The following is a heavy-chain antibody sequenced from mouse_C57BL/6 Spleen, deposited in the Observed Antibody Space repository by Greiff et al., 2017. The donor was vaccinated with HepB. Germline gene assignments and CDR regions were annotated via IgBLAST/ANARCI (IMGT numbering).Heavy chain of an antibody. V-gene: IGHV5-6*01. Sequence: EVQLQQSGGDLVKPGGSLKLSCAASGFTFSSYGMSWVRQTPDKRLEWVATISSGGSYTYYPDSVKGRFTISRDNAKNTLYLQMSSLKSEDTAMYYCARQGGFYDGFYYFDDWGQGTTLTVSS. CDR1: GFTFSSYG. CDR2: ISSGGSYT. CDR3: ARQGGFYDGFYYFDD. D-gene: IGHD2-3*01. J-gene: IGHJ2*01.